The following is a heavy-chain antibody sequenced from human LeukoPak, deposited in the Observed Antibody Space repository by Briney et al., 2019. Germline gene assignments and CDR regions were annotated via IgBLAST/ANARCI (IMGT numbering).Heavy chain of an antibody. J-gene: IGHJ4*02. D-gene: IGHD6-6*01. CDR1: GFTFSSYA. CDR3: ANQRRDSSSSPFRYHFDY. V-gene: IGHV3-30*04. CDR2: IYYDGTNE. Sequence: GRSLRLSCAASGFTFSSYAMHWVRQAPGKGLDWVAFIYYDGTNEYYADSVKGRFTISRDNSKNTLYLQMNSLRAEDTAVYYCANQRRDSSSSPFRYHFDYWGQGALVTVSS.